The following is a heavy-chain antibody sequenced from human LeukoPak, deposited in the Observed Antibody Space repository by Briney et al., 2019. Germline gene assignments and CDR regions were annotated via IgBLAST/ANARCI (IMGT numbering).Heavy chain of an antibody. D-gene: IGHD3-10*01. CDR1: GFTFINSA. Sequence: ASVKVSCKASGFTFINSALQWVRQPRGQRLEWMGFIIIGSGNTNYAQNFHDRVTITRDVSTNTAFMELTSLTSEDTAVYYCAAPSGHGFGFAFDVWGEGTLITVS. V-gene: IGHV1-58*01. J-gene: IGHJ3*01. CDR2: IIIGSGNT. CDR3: AAPSGHGFGFAFDV.